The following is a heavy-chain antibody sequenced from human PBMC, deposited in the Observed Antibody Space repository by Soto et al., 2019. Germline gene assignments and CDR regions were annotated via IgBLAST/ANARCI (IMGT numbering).Heavy chain of an antibody. D-gene: IGHD3-16*01. Sequence: EVHLLESGGGLVQPGGSLRLSCAASGFAFSDYAMTWVRQAPGKGLEWVSDISDGDGATHYADSVKGRFTISRDDSKNTLYLQMDSLRAKDAAVYYCAKGRTFFDFWGQGTLVTVSS. CDR1: GFAFSDYA. J-gene: IGHJ4*02. V-gene: IGHV3-23*01. CDR2: ISDGDGAT. CDR3: AKGRTFFDF.